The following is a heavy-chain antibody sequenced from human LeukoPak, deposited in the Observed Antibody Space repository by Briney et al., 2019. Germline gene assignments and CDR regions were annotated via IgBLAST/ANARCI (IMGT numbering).Heavy chain of an antibody. CDR1: GFYFRDHW. Sequence: GGSLRLSCAASGFYFRDHWMDWVRQAPGKGLEWVGHIKTDGSETYHLDSLKGRISISRDNTNNALYLQMNSLRVEDTAVYYCVKNDGWFHLAQWGQGTLVTVSS. CDR3: VKNDGWFHLAQ. V-gene: IGHV3-7*03. CDR2: IKTDGSET. D-gene: IGHD6-19*01. J-gene: IGHJ4*02.